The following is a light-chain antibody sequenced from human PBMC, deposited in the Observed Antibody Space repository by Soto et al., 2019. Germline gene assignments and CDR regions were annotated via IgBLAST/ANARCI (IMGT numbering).Light chain of an antibody. Sequence: IQLTQSPSSLSASVVDRVTITCRASQSISSWLAWYQQKPGKAPKLLIYKASSLESVVPSRFSGSGSGTEFTLTISSLQPDDFATYYCQQYNSYWTFGQGTKVDI. CDR1: QSISSW. CDR2: KAS. V-gene: IGKV1-5*03. CDR3: QQYNSYWT. J-gene: IGKJ1*01.